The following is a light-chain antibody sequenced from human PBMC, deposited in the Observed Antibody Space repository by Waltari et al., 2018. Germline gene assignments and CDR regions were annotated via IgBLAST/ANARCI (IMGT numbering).Light chain of an antibody. CDR2: RKN. J-gene: IGLJ2*01. Sequence: QSVLTQPPSASGTPGQRVIIPCSVTSSAIGTYNVYWFQYPPGTAPKLLIYRKNQRPSGVPDRFSGAKSGTSASLAISGLRSEDEADYYCAAWDDSLGGLFGGGTRVTVL. CDR3: AAWDDSLGGL. V-gene: IGLV1-47*01. CDR1: SSAIGTYN.